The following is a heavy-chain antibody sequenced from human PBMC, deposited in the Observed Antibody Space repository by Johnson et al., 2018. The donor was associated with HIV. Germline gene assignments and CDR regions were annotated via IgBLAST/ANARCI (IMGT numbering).Heavy chain of an antibody. CDR1: GFTFDDHG. D-gene: IGHD2-2*01. J-gene: IGHJ3*02. CDR2: ICSGGST. V-gene: IGHV3-20*04. Sequence: VQLVESGGGVVRPGGSLRLSCAASGFTFDDHGMSWVRQAPGKGLEWVSVICSGGSTYYADSVKGRFTLSSNNSKNTLYLQMNSLRAEDTAWYYCARGSLGYQNIHDAFDIWGQGTMVTVSS. CDR3: ARGSLGYQNIHDAFDI.